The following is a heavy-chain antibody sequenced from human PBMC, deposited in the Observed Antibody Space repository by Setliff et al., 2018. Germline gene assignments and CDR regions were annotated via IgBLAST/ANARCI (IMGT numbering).Heavy chain of an antibody. CDR3: ARERAYDGLNYYGMDV. CDR1: GYSFTSYG. Sequence: ASVKVSCKTSGYSFTSYGISWVRQAPGQALEWMGWISADNGHTKNVKKFQGRVTMTTDTATSTACMELRSLRSDDTAVYYCARERAYDGLNYYGMDVWGQGTTVTVSS. V-gene: IGHV1-18*01. J-gene: IGHJ6*01. CDR2: ISADNGHT. D-gene: IGHD3-22*01.